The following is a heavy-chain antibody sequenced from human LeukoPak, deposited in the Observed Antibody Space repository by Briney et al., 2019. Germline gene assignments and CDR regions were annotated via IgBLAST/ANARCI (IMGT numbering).Heavy chain of an antibody. CDR3: ARDRGFVGVFYNGIDV. D-gene: IGHD3-10*01. CDR1: GFTFSTHR. J-gene: IGHJ6*02. CDR2: ISCTSTYI. V-gene: IGHV3-21*01. Sequence: GGSLRLSCAASGFTFSTHRMHWLRQAPGKGLEWVSSISCTSTYIHHADPVKGRFTISRDNAKNSLYLQMHSLRAEDTAVYYCARDRGFVGVFYNGIDVWGQGTTVTVTS.